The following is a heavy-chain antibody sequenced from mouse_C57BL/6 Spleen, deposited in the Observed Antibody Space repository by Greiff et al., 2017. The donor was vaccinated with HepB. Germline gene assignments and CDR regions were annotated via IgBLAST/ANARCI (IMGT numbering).Heavy chain of an antibody. CDR3: AIYDYEDY. Sequence: QVQLQQSGPELVKPGASVKISCKASGYAFSSSWMNWVKQRPGKGLEWIGRIYPGDGDTNYNGKFKGKATLTADKSSSTAYMQLSSLTSEDSAVYFCAIYDYEDYWGQGTTLTVSS. CDR1: GYAFSSSW. J-gene: IGHJ2*01. CDR2: IYPGDGDT. D-gene: IGHD2-4*01. V-gene: IGHV1-82*01.